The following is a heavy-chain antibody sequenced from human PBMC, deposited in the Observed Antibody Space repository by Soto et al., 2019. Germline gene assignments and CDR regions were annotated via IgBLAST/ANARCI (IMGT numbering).Heavy chain of an antibody. V-gene: IGHV3-33*01. CDR2: IWSDGSEE. J-gene: IGHJ5*01. CDR1: GFNFRSYG. Sequence: GGSLRLSCIVSGFNFRSYGMHWVRQSPGKGPEWVASIWSDGSEEFYSDAVKGRFFISRDNSKNTVYLYMTSLKVEDTAVYFFARGRIVVPPFDSRGRGTLVTVSS. D-gene: IGHD3-16*02. CDR3: ARGRIVVPPFDS.